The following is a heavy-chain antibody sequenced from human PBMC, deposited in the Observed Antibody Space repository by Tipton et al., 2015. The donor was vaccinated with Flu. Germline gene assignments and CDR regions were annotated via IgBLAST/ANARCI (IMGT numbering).Heavy chain of an antibody. CDR3: ATEVVGAKTDY. CDR1: GFTFSSYE. Sequence: SLRLSCAASGFTFSSYEMNWVRQAPGKGLEWVSYISSSGSTIYYADSVKGRFTISRDNAKNSLYLQMNSLRVEDTAVYYCATEVVGAKTDYWGQGTLVTVSS. CDR2: ISSSGSTI. V-gene: IGHV3-48*03. D-gene: IGHD1-26*01. J-gene: IGHJ4*02.